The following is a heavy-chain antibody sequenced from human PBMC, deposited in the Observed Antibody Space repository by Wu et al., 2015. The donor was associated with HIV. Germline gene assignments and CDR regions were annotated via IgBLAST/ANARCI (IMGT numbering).Heavy chain of an antibody. Sequence: QVQLVQSGAEVKKPGSSVKVSCKASGSTFSSYAISWVRQAPGQGLEWMGRIIPIFGTTNYAQKFQGRVTITADESTSTVHMELSSLRSEDTAVYYCARTDGLVDGGNSGYDYWGQGTLVTVSS. V-gene: IGHV1-69*13. CDR3: ARTDGLVDGGNSGYDY. CDR1: GSTFSSYA. D-gene: IGHD4-23*01. J-gene: IGHJ4*02. CDR2: IIPIFGTT.